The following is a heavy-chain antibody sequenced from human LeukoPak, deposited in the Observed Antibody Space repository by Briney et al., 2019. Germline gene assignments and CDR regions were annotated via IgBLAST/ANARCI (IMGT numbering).Heavy chain of an antibody. D-gene: IGHD3-10*01. CDR2: ISYDGSNK. Sequence: PGRSLRLSCAASGFTFSSYAMHWVRQAPGKGLEWVAVISYDGSNKYYADSVKGRFTISRDNSKNTLYLQMNSLRAEDTAVYYCARDARGFTMVRGTLDYWGQGTPVTVSS. V-gene: IGHV3-30*04. J-gene: IGHJ4*02. CDR3: ARDARGFTMVRGTLDY. CDR1: GFTFSSYA.